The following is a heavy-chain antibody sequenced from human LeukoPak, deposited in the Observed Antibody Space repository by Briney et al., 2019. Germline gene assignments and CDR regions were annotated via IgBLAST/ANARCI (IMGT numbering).Heavy chain of an antibody. Sequence: GESLKISCKGSGDNFNRHWIGRVRQMSGKGLEWMGIIYLGDSDTRYSPSFQGQIIISADKSISTAYLQWSSLKASDTAIYYCARHSSYTSGWPLDYWGQGTLVTVSS. CDR3: ARHSSYTSGWPLDY. D-gene: IGHD6-19*01. J-gene: IGHJ4*02. CDR2: IYLGDSDT. V-gene: IGHV5-51*01. CDR1: GDNFNRHW.